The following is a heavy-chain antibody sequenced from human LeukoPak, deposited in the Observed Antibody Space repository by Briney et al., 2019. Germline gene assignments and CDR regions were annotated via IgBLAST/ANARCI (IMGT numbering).Heavy chain of an antibody. J-gene: IGHJ5*02. CDR1: GFTFSSYG. CDR2: ISYDGSNK. D-gene: IGHD3-10*01. V-gene: IGHV3-30*18. Sequence: GGSLRLSCAASGFTFSSYGMPWVRQAPGKWLEWVAVISYDGSNKYYADSVKGRFTISRDNSKNTLYLQMNSLRAEDTAVYYCAKEGQQWFGEWGGYNWFDPWGQGTLVTVSS. CDR3: AKEGQQWFGEWGGYNWFDP.